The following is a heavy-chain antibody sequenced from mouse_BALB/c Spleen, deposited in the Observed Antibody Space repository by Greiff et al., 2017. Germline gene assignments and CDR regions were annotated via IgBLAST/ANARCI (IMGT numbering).Heavy chain of an antibody. CDR1: GFTFSNYW. D-gene: IGHD3-1*01. CDR2: IRLKSNNYAT. J-gene: IGHJ4*01. Sequence: EVQLVESGGGLVQPGGSMKLSCVASGFTFSNYWMNWVRQSPEKGLEWVAEIRLKSNNYATHYAESVKGRFTISRDDSKSSVYLQMNNLRAEDTGIYYCTSHSSGYPSYAMDYWGQGTSVTVSS. CDR3: TSHSSGYPSYAMDY. V-gene: IGHV6-6*02.